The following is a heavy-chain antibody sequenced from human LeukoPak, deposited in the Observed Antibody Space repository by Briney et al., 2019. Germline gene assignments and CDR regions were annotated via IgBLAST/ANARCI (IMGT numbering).Heavy chain of an antibody. D-gene: IGHD3-22*01. J-gene: IGHJ4*02. V-gene: IGHV4-59*08. CDR2: IDYSGST. CDR1: GGSISSYY. Sequence: SETLSLTCTVSGGSISSYYWSWIRQPPGKGLEWVGSIDYSGSTNYNPSLKSRLIISRDTSKNQFSLKLSSVTAADTAVYYCARRLYYYDSSGYSEPLDYWGQGTLVTVSS. CDR3: ARRLYYYDSSGYSEPLDY.